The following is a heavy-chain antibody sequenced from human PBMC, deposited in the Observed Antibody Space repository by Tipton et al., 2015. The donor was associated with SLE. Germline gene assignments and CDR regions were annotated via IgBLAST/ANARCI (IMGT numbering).Heavy chain of an antibody. J-gene: IGHJ4*02. CDR3: ARGPFQRWPPGAY. D-gene: IGHD6-19*01. Sequence: TLSLTCSVSGGSISGTSHYWGWIRQSPGKGLEWLGSIYYSGTSYYNPSLKSRVTISVDTSKSQFSLILNSLTAADTAVYYCARGPFQRWPPGAYWGQGTLVTVSS. CDR2: IYYSGTS. V-gene: IGHV4-39*01. CDR1: GGSISGTSHY.